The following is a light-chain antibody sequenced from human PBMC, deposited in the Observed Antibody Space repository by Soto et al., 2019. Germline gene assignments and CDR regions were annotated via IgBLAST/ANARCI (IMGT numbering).Light chain of an antibody. CDR1: SGYSNYK. V-gene: IGLV9-49*01. CDR2: VGTGGIVG. CDR3: GADHGSGSNSPV. J-gene: IGLJ6*01. Sequence: QSVLTQPPSASASLGASVTLTCTLSSGYSNYKVDWYQQRPGKGPRFVMRVGTGGIVGSKGDGIPDRFSVLGSGLNRYLTIKNIQEEDESDYHCGADHGSGSNSPVFGSGTQLTVL.